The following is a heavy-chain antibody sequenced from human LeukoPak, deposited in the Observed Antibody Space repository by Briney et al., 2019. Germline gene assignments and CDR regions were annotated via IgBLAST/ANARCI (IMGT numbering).Heavy chain of an antibody. CDR2: IYYSGST. CDR1: GGSISSSSYY. V-gene: IGHV4-39*07. CDR3: ARVGVGATLHFDY. J-gene: IGHJ4*02. Sequence: PSETLSLTCTVSGGSISSSSYYWGWLRQPPGKGLEWLGSIYYSGSTYYNPSLKSRVTISVDTSKNQFSLKLSSVTAADTAVYYCARVGVGATLHFDYWGQGTLVTVSS. D-gene: IGHD1-26*01.